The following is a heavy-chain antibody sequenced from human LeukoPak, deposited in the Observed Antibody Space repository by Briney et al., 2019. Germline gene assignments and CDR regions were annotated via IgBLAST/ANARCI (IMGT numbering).Heavy chain of an antibody. V-gene: IGHV1-3*01. CDR1: GYTFTSYD. CDR2: INAGNGNT. J-gene: IGHJ4*02. CDR3: ARGRWSATTATYYLDF. Sequence: GASVKVSCKASGYTFTSYDINWVRQAPGQRLEWMGWINAGNGNTKYSQKFQGRVTITRDTSASTAYMELSSLTSEDTAVYYCARGRWSATTATYYLDFWGQGTLVTVSS. D-gene: IGHD5-24*01.